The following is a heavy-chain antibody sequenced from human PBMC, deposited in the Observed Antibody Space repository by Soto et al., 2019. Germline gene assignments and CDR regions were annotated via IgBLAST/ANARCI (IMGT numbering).Heavy chain of an antibody. Sequence: EVQLVESGGGLVQPGGSLRLSCAASGFTFSDHYMDWVRQAPGKGLEWVGRIKNKANSYTTQYAASVKGRVAISRDDSKNSLYLQMNSLKTEDTAVYYCARARFSQHDAFDIWGQGTMVTVSS. V-gene: IGHV3-72*01. CDR2: IKNKANSYTT. CDR3: ARARFSQHDAFDI. CDR1: GFTFSDHY. D-gene: IGHD4-17*01. J-gene: IGHJ3*02.